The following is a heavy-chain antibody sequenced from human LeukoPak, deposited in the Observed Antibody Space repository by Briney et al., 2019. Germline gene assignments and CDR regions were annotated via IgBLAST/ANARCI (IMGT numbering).Heavy chain of an antibody. J-gene: IGHJ6*02. D-gene: IGHD2-15*01. CDR3: ARVGCSGGTCFFSHYYYGLDD. V-gene: IGHV4-38-2*02. CDR2: ISYSGTT. Sequence: SETLSLTCTVSGYSISSGYFWAWIRQPPGEGLEWIGTISYSGTTYYNPSLKSRVTISVDTSKKLFSLMLSSVTAADTAVYYCARVGCSGGTCFFSHYYYGLDDWGQGTTVTVSS. CDR1: GYSISSGYF.